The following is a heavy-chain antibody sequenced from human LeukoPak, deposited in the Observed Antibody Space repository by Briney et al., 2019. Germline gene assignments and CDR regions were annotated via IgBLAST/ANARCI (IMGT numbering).Heavy chain of an antibody. CDR3: ARDKGQLWFGDLDY. D-gene: IGHD3-10*01. J-gene: IGHJ4*02. Sequence: SETLSLTCTVSGGPISTYYWSWIRQPPGKGLEWIGSIYYSGSTYYNPSLKSRVTISVDTSKNQFSLKLSSVTAADTAVYYCARDKGQLWFGDLDYWGQGTLVTVSS. CDR1: GGPISTYY. V-gene: IGHV4-59*12. CDR2: IYYSGST.